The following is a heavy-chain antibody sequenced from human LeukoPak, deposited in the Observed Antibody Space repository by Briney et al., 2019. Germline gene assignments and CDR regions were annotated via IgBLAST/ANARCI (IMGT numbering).Heavy chain of an antibody. CDR2: IHHSGST. V-gene: IGHV4-34*01. D-gene: IGHD6-19*01. CDR3: ARDRGRGWYLYFDY. Sequence: SETLSLTCAVYGGSFSGYYWSWIRRSPGEGLKWIGEIHHSGSTNYNPSLKSRVTMSVDTSKNQFSLKLSSVTAADTAVYYCARDRGRGWYLYFDYWGQGTLVTVSS. CDR1: GGSFSGYY. J-gene: IGHJ4*02.